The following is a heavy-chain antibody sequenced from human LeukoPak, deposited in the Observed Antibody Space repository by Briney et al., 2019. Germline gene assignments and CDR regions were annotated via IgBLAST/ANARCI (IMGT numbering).Heavy chain of an antibody. V-gene: IGHV3-21*01. D-gene: IGHD2-15*01. CDR2: ISSSSSYI. CDR1: GFTFSSYS. CDR3: ARDRGVVVVAATIWFDP. J-gene: IGHJ5*02. Sequence: GGSLRLSCAASGFTFSSYSMNWVRQAPGKGLEWVSSISSSSSYIYYADSVKGRFTISRDNAKNSLYLQMNSLRAEGTAVYYCARDRGVVVVAATIWFDPWGQGTLVTVSS.